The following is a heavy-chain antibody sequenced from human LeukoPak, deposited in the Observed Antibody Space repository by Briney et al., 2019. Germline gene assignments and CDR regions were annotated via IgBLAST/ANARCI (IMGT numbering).Heavy chain of an antibody. CDR2: INGDGSAT. CDR3: ARDINWGQVDY. Sequence: GGSLRLSCSAPGFTFSGHWMYWLRQAPGKGLALVSRINGDGSATNYAGSMKGRFTISRDNAKNILYLQMNSLREDDTAVYYCARDINWGQVDYWGQGTLVTVSS. D-gene: IGHD7-27*01. V-gene: IGHV3-74*01. CDR1: GFTFSGHW. J-gene: IGHJ4*02.